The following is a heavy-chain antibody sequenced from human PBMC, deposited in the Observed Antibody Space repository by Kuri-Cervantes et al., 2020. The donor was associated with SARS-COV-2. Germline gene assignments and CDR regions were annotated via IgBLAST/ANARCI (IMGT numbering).Heavy chain of an antibody. D-gene: IGHD3-3*01. CDR1: GSTFSILW. CDR2: INQDGSEK. J-gene: IGHJ6*02. V-gene: IGHV3-7*04. CDR3: ARGTLVPYYYDALDV. Sequence: GESLKISCATSGSTFSILWMTWVRQAPGKGLEWVANINQDGSEKSYVDSVKGRFTISRDNAKNSLYLQMNSLRAEDTAVYYCARGTLVPYYYDALDVWGQGTTVTVSS.